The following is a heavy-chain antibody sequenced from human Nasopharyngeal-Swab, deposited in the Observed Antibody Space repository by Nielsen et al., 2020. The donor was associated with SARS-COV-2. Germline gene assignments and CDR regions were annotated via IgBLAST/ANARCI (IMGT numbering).Heavy chain of an antibody. CDR3: GRGDGAYYSYYYYYMDV. CDR2: LGTAGDT. V-gene: IGHV3-13*01. D-gene: IGHD4/OR15-4a*01. CDR1: GFTFSSYD. Sequence: SLKISCAASGFTFSSYDMPWVRQATANGLEWVSALGTAGDTYYPGSVKGRFTISRENAKNSLYLQMNSLRAGDTAVYYCGRGDGAYYSYYYYYMDVGGKGTTVTVSS. J-gene: IGHJ6*03.